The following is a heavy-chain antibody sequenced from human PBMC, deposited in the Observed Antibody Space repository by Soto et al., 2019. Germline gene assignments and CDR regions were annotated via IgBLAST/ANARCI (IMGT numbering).Heavy chain of an antibody. CDR1: GGSISSGGYY. CDR2: IYYSGST. CDR3: ARANSSGYYPNYFDY. D-gene: IGHD3-22*01. V-gene: IGHV4-31*02. J-gene: IGHJ4*02. Sequence: SETLSLTXTVSGGSISSGGYYWSWIRQHPGKGVEWIGYIYYSGSTYYNPSLKSRVTISVDTSKNQFSLKLSSVTAADTAVYYCARANSSGYYPNYFDYWGQGTLVTVSS.